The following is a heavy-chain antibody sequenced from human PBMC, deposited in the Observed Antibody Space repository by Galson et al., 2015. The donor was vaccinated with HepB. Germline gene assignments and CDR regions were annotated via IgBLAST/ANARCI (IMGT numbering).Heavy chain of an antibody. V-gene: IGHV3-48*02. CDR1: GCTFSSYS. D-gene: IGHD6-19*01. CDR2: ISSSIRTI. Sequence: SLRLSCAASGCTFSSYSMNWVRQAPGKGLEWVSYISSSIRTIYYADSVKGRFTISRDNTKTSLYLQMNSLRDEDTAVYYCARNGYSSGWFGPQNFDYWGQGTLVTVSS. J-gene: IGHJ4*02. CDR3: ARNGYSSGWFGPQNFDY.